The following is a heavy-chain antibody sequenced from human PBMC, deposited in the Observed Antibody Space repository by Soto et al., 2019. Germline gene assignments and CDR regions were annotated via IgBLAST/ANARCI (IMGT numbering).Heavy chain of an antibody. D-gene: IGHD2-15*01. CDR3: ARAWGRVFDY. CDR2: IYHSGST. J-gene: IGHJ4*02. V-gene: IGHV4-59*01. Sequence: QVQLQESGPGLVKPSETLSLTCTVSGGSISSYYWSWIRQPPGKGLEWIGYIYHSGSTNYNPSLKSRVTISVDTSKNQFSLKLSSVTAADTAVYYCARAWGRVFDYWGQGTLVTVSS. CDR1: GGSISSYY.